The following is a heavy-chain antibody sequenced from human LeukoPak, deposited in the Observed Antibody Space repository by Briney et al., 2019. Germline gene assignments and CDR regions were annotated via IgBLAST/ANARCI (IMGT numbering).Heavy chain of an antibody. Sequence: SVKVSCKASGGTFSSYAISWVRQAPGQGLEWMGGIIPIFGTANYAQKFQGRVTITTDESTSTAYMELSSLRSEDTAVYYCARGRDYGDYAGGDYWGQGTLVTVSS. CDR2: IIPIFGTA. CDR1: GGTFSSYA. CDR3: ARGRDYGDYAGGDY. J-gene: IGHJ4*02. D-gene: IGHD4-17*01. V-gene: IGHV1-69*05.